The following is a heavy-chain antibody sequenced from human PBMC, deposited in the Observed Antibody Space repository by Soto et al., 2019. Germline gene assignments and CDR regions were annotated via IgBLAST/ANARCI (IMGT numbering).Heavy chain of an antibody. D-gene: IGHD3-10*01. CDR1: GGSISSGGYY. CDR2: IYYSGST. Sequence: PSETLSLTCTVSGGSISSGGYYWSWIRQHPGKGLEWTGYIYYSGSTYYNPSLKSRVTISVDTSKNQFSLKLSSVTAADTAVYYCARGYGEVWFDPWGQGTLVTVSS. CDR3: ARGYGEVWFDP. J-gene: IGHJ5*02. V-gene: IGHV4-31*03.